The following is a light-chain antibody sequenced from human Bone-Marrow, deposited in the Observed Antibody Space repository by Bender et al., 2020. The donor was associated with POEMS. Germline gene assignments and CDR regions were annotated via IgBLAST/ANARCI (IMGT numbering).Light chain of an antibody. Sequence: SYDLTQSPSISVSPGQTARITCSGGALTKQYTYWYQQKPGQAPVLVIYKDNKRPSGIPERFSGSNSGNTATLTISGTQPLDEADYYCQAWDSSTVFFGGGTKLTVL. CDR1: ALTKQY. J-gene: IGLJ2*01. V-gene: IGLV3-1*01. CDR3: QAWDSSTVF. CDR2: KDN.